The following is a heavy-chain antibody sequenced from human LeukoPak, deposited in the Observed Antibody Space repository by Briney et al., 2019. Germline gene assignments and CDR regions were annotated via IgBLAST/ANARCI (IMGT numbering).Heavy chain of an antibody. V-gene: IGHV3-23*01. Sequence: GGSLRLSCAASGFTFSTYAMSWVRQAPGKGLEWVSGITNTGGVTLYADSVKGRFTISRDNSKNTLYLQMNSLRAEDTAVYYCAKDLAIGSSWVFGYWGQGTLVTVSS. CDR3: AKDLAIGSSWVFGY. CDR2: ITNTGGVT. CDR1: GFTFSTYA. D-gene: IGHD6-13*01. J-gene: IGHJ4*02.